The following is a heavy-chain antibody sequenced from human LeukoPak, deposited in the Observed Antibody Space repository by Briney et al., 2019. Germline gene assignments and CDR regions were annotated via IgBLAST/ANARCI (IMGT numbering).Heavy chain of an antibody. Sequence: PGGSLRLSCAASGFTFSSYSMNWVRQAPGKGLEWVSYISSSTIYYADSVKGRFTISRDNAKNSLYLQMNSLRAEDTAVYYCARGESYYYDSSGYFDYWGQGTLVTVSS. V-gene: IGHV3-48*01. CDR3: ARGESYYYDSSGYFDY. CDR1: GFTFSSYS. CDR2: ISSSTI. D-gene: IGHD3-22*01. J-gene: IGHJ4*02.